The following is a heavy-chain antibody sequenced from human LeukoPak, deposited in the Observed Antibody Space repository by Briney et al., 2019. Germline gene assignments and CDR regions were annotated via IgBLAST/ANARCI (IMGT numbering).Heavy chain of an antibody. CDR2: MNPNSGNT. V-gene: IGHV1-8*01. Sequence: ASVKVSCKASGYTFITYEINWVRQAPGQGLEWMGWMNPNSGNTGYAQKFQGRVTMTRNTSISTAYMELSSLRSEDTAVYYCARDRAAGLDYWGQGTLVTVSS. CDR3: ARDRAAGLDY. J-gene: IGHJ4*02. D-gene: IGHD6-13*01. CDR1: GYTFITYE.